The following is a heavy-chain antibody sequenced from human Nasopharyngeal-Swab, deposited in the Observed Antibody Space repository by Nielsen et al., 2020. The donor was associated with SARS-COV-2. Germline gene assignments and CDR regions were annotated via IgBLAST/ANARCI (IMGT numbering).Heavy chain of an antibody. V-gene: IGHV3-30*18. CDR2: ISYDGSNK. J-gene: IGHJ6*02. Sequence: GESLKISCAASGFTFSSYGMHWVRQAQGKGLEWVAVISYDGSNKYYADSVKGRFTISRDNSKNTLYLQMNSLRAEDTAVYYCAKDKRYFDWDGMDVWGQGTTVTVSS. D-gene: IGHD3-9*01. CDR1: GFTFSSYG. CDR3: AKDKRYFDWDGMDV.